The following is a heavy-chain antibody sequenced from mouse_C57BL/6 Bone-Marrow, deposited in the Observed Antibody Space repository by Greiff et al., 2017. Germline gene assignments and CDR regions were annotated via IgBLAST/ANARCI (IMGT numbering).Heavy chain of an antibody. CDR2: ILPGSGST. D-gene: IGHD2-5*01. J-gene: IGHJ4*01. V-gene: IGHV1-9*01. CDR3: ARPAYYSNLYAMDY. CDR1: GYTFTGYW. Sequence: QVQLQQSGAELMKPGASVKLSCKATGYTFTGYWIEWVKQRPGHGLEWIGEILPGSGSTNYNEKFKGKATLTVDTSSSTAYMQLSSLTSEDSAVYYFARPAYYSNLYAMDYWGQGTSVTVSS.